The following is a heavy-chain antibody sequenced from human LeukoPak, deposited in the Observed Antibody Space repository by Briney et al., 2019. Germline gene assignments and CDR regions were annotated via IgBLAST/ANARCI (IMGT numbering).Heavy chain of an antibody. CDR1: GGSISSYY. V-gene: IGHV4-4*07. D-gene: IGHD6-13*01. Sequence: SETLSLTCTVSGGSISSYYWSWIRQPAGKGLEWIGRIYTSGSTNYNPSLKSRVTMSVDTSKNQFSLKLSSVTAADTAVYYCARDWAAASGRSRFDPWGQGTLVTVSS. CDR3: ARDWAAASGRSRFDP. J-gene: IGHJ5*02. CDR2: IYTSGST.